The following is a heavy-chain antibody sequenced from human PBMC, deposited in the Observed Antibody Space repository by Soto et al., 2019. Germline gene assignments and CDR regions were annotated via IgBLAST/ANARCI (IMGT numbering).Heavy chain of an antibody. CDR3: ARGAGYCSGDCWNDYYYAMDV. CDR2: INVGTGNT. J-gene: IGHJ6*02. D-gene: IGHD2-21*02. CDR1: GYIFTNYA. Sequence: ASVKVSCKASGYIFTNYAIHWVRQAPGQRLEWVGWINVGTGNTKYSQNFQGRVTITRDTPATTAYTELSSLRSEDTAVYYCARGAGYCSGDCWNDYYYAMDVWGQGTTVTVS. V-gene: IGHV1-3*01.